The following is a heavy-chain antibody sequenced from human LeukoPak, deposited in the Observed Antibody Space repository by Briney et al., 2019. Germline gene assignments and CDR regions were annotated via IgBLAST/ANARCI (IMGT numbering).Heavy chain of an antibody. CDR1: GFTFSTYG. D-gene: IGHD3-10*01. CDR3: AKGEGSGIHYYSMDV. CDR2: IWYDGSNK. Sequence: PGRSLRLSCATSGFTFSTYGMHWVRQAPGKGLEWVAVIWYDGSNKYYADSVKGRFTISRDNSKNTLYLQMNSLRAEDTAVYYCAKGEGSGIHYYSMDVWGHGTTVTVSS. V-gene: IGHV3-33*06. J-gene: IGHJ6*02.